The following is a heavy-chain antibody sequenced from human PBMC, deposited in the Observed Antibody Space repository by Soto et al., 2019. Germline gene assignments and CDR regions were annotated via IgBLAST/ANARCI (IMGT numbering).Heavy chain of an antibody. Sequence: VQLLESGGGLLQPGGSLRLSCAASGFTFSTYAMTWVRQAPGKGPEWVSRVSGSGGNTRYADSVKGRFTISRDNSKNTLYLQMNSLRAGDTAVYYCAKGRAPSGWYPPYYYGMDVWGQGTTVIVSS. J-gene: IGHJ6*02. CDR3: AKGRAPSGWYPPYYYGMDV. CDR1: GFTFSTYA. V-gene: IGHV3-23*01. CDR2: VSGSGGNT. D-gene: IGHD6-19*01.